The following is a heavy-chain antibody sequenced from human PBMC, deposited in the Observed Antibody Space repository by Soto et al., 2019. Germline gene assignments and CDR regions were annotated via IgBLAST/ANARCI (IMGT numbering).Heavy chain of an antibody. CDR1: GFPFTTYG. CDR3: VGGNYYFDY. D-gene: IGHD3-10*01. J-gene: IGHJ4*02. Sequence: QVQLVESGGGVVQPGRSLRLSCAASGFPFTTYGMHWVREGPGKGLEWVAVISYDGSNKYYADSVKGRFTISRDNSKNTLYLQMNSLRPEDTALYYCVGGNYYFDYRGQGALVTVSS. V-gene: IGHV3-30*03. CDR2: ISYDGSNK.